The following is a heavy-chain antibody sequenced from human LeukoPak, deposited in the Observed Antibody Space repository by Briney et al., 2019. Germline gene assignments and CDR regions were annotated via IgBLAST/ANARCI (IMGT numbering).Heavy chain of an antibody. CDR2: IIPIFGTA. D-gene: IGHD6-13*01. V-gene: IGHV1-69*05. J-gene: IGHJ1*01. CDR1: GGTFSSYA. CDR3: ASVTYSSSWFEYFQH. Sequence: SVKVSCKASGGTFSSYAISWVRQAPGQGLEWMGGIIPIFGTANYAQKFQGRVTITTDESTSTAYMELSSPRSEDTAVYYRASVTYSSSWFEYFQHWGQGTLVTVSS.